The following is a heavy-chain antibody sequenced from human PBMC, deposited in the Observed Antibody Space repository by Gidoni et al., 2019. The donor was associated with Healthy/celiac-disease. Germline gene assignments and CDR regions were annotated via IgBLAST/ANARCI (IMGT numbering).Heavy chain of an antibody. CDR1: GFTFSSYA. V-gene: IGHV3-30-3*01. D-gene: IGHD5-18*01. CDR2: ISYDGSNK. J-gene: IGHJ6*03. Sequence: QVQLVESGGGVVQPGRSMRLSCAASGFTFSSYAMHWVRQAPGKGLEWVAVISYDGSNKYYADSVKGRFTISRDNSKNTLYLQMNSLRAEDTAVYYCARAIQLWLLSHMDVWGKVTTVTVSS. CDR3: ARAIQLWLLSHMDV.